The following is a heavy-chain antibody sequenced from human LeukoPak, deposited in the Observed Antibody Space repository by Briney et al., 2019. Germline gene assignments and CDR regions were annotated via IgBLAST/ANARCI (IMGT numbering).Heavy chain of an antibody. Sequence: PSETLSLTCAVYGGSFSGYYWSWIRQPPGKGLEWIGEINHSGSTNYNPSLKSRVTISVDTSKNQFSLKLSSATAADTAVYYCARGIRGVIIDPPYYFDYWGQGTLVTVSS. CDR2: INHSGST. V-gene: IGHV4-34*01. CDR1: GGSFSGYY. CDR3: ARGIRGVIIDPPYYFDY. D-gene: IGHD3-10*01. J-gene: IGHJ4*02.